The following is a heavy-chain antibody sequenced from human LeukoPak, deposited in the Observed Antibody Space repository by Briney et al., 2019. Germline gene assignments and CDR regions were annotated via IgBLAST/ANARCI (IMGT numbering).Heavy chain of an antibody. Sequence: GGSLRLSCAASGFTFSSYAMSWVRQAPGKGLEWVSAISGSGGSTYYADSVKGRFTISRDNSKNTLYLQMNSLRAEDTAVYYCARDNGKLYSGYAFDCWGQGTLVTVSS. D-gene: IGHD5-12*01. CDR3: ARDNGKLYSGYAFDC. CDR1: GFTFSSYA. J-gene: IGHJ4*02. V-gene: IGHV3-23*01. CDR2: ISGSGGST.